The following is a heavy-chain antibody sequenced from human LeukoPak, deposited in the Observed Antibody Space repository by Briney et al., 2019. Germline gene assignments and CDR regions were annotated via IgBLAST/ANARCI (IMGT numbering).Heavy chain of an antibody. CDR1: GDSITSYY. J-gene: IGHJ4*02. CDR3: ARGLGWGATIFDY. V-gene: IGHV4-59*01. Sequence: SETLSLICTVSGDSITSYYWTWIRQLPGKGLEWIGYMYHSGTTSNNPSLKSRVTISVDTSKNQFSLKVRSVTAADTAVYYCARGLGWGATIFDYWGQGALVTVSS. D-gene: IGHD1-26*01. CDR2: MYHSGTT.